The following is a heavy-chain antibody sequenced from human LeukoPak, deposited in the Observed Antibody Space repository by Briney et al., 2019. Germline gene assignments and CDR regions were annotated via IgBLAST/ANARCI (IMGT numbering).Heavy chain of an antibody. D-gene: IGHD3-16*01. CDR1: GFTFSSYS. Sequence: GGSLRLSCAASGFTFSSYSMNWVRQAPGKGLEWVSSISSSSSYIYYADSVKGRFTISRDNAKNSLYLQMNSLRAEDTAVYYCARDSDDYVWGPGYWGQGTLVTVSS. J-gene: IGHJ4*02. CDR2: ISSSSSYI. CDR3: ARDSDDYVWGPGY. V-gene: IGHV3-21*01.